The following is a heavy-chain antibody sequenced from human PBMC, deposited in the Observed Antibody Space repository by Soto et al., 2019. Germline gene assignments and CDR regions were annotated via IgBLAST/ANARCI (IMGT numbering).Heavy chain of an antibody. D-gene: IGHD3-10*01. J-gene: IGHJ4*02. Sequence: GESLKISCKGSGYSFTSYWINWVRQTPGKGLEWMGRIDPSDSFTNYSPSFQGHVTFSVDRSISTTYLQWSSLKASDTAMYYCARHEGDLAYWGQGTLVTVSS. CDR3: ARHEGDLAY. V-gene: IGHV5-10-1*01. CDR2: IDPSDSFT. CDR1: GYSFTSYW.